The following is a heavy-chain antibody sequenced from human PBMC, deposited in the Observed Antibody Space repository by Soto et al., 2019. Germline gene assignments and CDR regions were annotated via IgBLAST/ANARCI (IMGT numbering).Heavy chain of an antibody. D-gene: IGHD7-27*01. Sequence: QVQLQESGPGLVKPSQTLSLTCTVSGGSIRTGNYCWSWIRQPPDKGLEWIGHIDDGGSTYNNPSLKRRVTLSLYTSKKQFPLNLRSVSAADTAVYYSARGPSGDKVDYWGQGTLVTVSS. CDR3: ARGPSGDKVDY. J-gene: IGHJ4*02. V-gene: IGHV4-30-4*01. CDR1: GGSIRTGNYC. CDR2: IDDGGST.